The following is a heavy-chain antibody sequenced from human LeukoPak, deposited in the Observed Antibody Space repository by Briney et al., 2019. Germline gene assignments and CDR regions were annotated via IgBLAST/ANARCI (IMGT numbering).Heavy chain of an antibody. Sequence: GGSLRLSCAASGFTFSSYVMHWVREAPGKALEWVAVISYDGRNKYYADSVKGRFIISRDNSKNTLYLQMNSLRADDTAVYYCAKDLWDYVFSYDFDYWGQGTLVTVSS. V-gene: IGHV3-30*18. CDR2: ISYDGRNK. D-gene: IGHD4-17*01. CDR3: AKDLWDYVFSYDFDY. CDR1: GFTFSSYV. J-gene: IGHJ4*02.